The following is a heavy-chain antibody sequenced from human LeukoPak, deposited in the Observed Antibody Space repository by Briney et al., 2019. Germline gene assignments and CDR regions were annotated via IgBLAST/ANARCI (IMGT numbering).Heavy chain of an antibody. V-gene: IGHV4-34*01. D-gene: IGHD4-17*01. CDR2: INRSGST. CDR1: GGSFSGYY. Sequence: PSETLSLTCAVYGGSFSGYYWSWIRQPPGKGLEWIGEINRSGSTNYNPSLKSRVTISVDTSKNQFSLKLSSVTAADTAVYYCARGLTTVTTFRSHPLLYWGQGTLVTVSS. CDR3: ARGLTTVTTFRSHPLLY. J-gene: IGHJ4*02.